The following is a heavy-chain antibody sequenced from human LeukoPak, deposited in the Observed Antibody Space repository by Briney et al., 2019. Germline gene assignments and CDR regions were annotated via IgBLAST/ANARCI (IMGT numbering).Heavy chain of an antibody. D-gene: IGHD6-13*01. Sequence: SETLSLTCTVSGGSISSSSYYWGWIRQPPGKGLEWIGSVYYSGSTYYNSSLKSRVTISVYTSKNQFSLKVNSVTAADTSVYXXXXXXXXXXXTGTRXXXXXXPWGQGTLVTXXS. CDR3: XXXXXXXXXTGTRXXXXXXP. J-gene: IGHJ5*02. V-gene: IGHV4-39*01. CDR2: VYYSGST. CDR1: GGSISSSSYY.